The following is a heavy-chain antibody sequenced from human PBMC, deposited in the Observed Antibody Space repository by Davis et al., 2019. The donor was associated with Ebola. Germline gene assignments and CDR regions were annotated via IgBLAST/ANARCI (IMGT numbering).Heavy chain of an antibody. J-gene: IGHJ3*02. D-gene: IGHD6-13*01. CDR3: ASPLGIARDDFDI. CDR2: ITPFNGNT. V-gene: IGHV1-45*02. CDR1: GYTFTYRY. Sequence: SVKVSCKASGYTFTYRYLHWVRQAPGQALEWMGWITPFNGNTNYAQKFQDRVTITRDRSMSTAYMELSSLRSEDTAMYYCASPLGIARDDFDIWGQGTMVTVSS.